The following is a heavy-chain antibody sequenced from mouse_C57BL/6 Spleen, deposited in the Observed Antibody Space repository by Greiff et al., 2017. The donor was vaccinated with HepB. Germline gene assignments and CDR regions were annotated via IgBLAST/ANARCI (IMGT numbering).Heavy chain of an antibody. CDR2: IYPSDSET. D-gene: IGHD2-1*01. J-gene: IGHJ2*01. CDR1: GYTFTSYW. Sequence: QVQLQQSGAELVRPGSSVKLSCKASGYTFTSYWMDWVKQRPGQGLEWIGNIYPSDSETHYNQKFKDKATLTVDKSSSTAYMQLSSLTSEDSAVYYCARSVYGNYDYWGQGTTLTVSS. CDR3: ARSVYGNYDY. V-gene: IGHV1-61*01.